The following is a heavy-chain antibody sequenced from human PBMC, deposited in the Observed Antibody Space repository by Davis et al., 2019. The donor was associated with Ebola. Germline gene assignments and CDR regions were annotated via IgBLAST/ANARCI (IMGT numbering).Heavy chain of an antibody. V-gene: IGHV3-9*01. J-gene: IGHJ4*02. Sequence: SLKISCAASGFTFSSYGMHWVRQAPGKGLEWVSGISWNSAVIGYADSVKGRFTISRDNAKNSLYMQMNSLRGEDTALYYCAKDAEMQLWADGVFDNWGQGILVTVSS. CDR1: GFTFSSYG. CDR2: ISWNSAVI. CDR3: AKDAEMQLWADGVFDN. D-gene: IGHD5-18*01.